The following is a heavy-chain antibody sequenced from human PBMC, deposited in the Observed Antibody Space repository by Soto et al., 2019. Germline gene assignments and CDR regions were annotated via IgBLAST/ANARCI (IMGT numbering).Heavy chain of an antibody. J-gene: IGHJ4*02. CDR1: GGTFSSYA. V-gene: IGHV1-69*12. D-gene: IGHD3-22*01. Sequence: QVQLVQSGAEVKKPGSSVKVSCKASGGTFSSYAISWVRQAPGQGLEWMGGIIPIFGTANYAQKFQGRITITADESTSTAYMELSSLKSEDTAVYHCARNGDYYDSSGFDYWGQGTLVTVFS. CDR2: IIPIFGTA. CDR3: ARNGDYYDSSGFDY.